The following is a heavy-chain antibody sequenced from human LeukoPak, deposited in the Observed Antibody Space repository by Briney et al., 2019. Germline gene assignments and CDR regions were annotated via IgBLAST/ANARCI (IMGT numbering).Heavy chain of an antibody. CDR2: IYDSRFT. D-gene: IGHD6-13*01. Sequence: TSQTLSLTCTVSGGSFSSGGHYWAWIRQHPGKGLEWIGCIYDSRFTYYNPSLQSRLTISVGSSENQLSLKLSSVTAADTAVCYCAGGSDNSKMGYWGQGTLVTVSS. CDR3: AGGSDNSKMGY. CDR1: GGSFSSGGHY. V-gene: IGHV4-31*03. J-gene: IGHJ4*02.